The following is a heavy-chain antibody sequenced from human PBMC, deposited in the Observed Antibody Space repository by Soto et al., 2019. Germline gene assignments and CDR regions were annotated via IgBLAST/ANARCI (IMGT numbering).Heavy chain of an antibody. CDR3: AHNLVAGTSWFDP. D-gene: IGHD6-19*01. J-gene: IGHJ5*02. CDR2: IYWDDDK. CDR1: GFSRSTSGVG. Sequence: QITLKESGPTLVKPTQTLTLTCTIPGFSRSTSGVGVVWISQPPGKALEWLGIIYWDDDKRYSPSLKSRLTITKDNSKNQVVLTMTNVDPVDTGTYYCAHNLVAGTSWFDPWGQGTLVTLSS. V-gene: IGHV2-5*02.